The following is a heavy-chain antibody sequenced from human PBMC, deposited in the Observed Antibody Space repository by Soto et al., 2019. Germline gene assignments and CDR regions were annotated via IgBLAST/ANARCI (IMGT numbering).Heavy chain of an antibody. D-gene: IGHD5-12*01. V-gene: IGHV3-7*01. Sequence: GGSLRLSCAASGFTFSSYWMSWARQAPGKGLEWVANIKQDGSEKYYVDSVKGRFTISRDNAKNSLYLQMNSLRAEDTAVYYCARDSSGYDFAFDYWGQGTLVTVSS. CDR1: GFTFSSYW. CDR3: ARDSSGYDFAFDY. CDR2: IKQDGSEK. J-gene: IGHJ4*02.